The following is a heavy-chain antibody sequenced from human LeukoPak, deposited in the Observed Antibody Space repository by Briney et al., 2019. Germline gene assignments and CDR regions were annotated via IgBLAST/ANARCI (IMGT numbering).Heavy chain of an antibody. V-gene: IGHV3-23*01. Sequence: GGSLRLSCAASGFTFSSYAMSWVRQAPWKGLEWVSAISGSGGSTYYADSVKGRFTISRDNSKNTLYLQMNSLRAEDTAVYYCAKDLVAYYDSSGPDYWGQGTLVTVSS. J-gene: IGHJ4*02. CDR1: GFTFSSYA. D-gene: IGHD3-22*01. CDR3: AKDLVAYYDSSGPDY. CDR2: ISGSGGST.